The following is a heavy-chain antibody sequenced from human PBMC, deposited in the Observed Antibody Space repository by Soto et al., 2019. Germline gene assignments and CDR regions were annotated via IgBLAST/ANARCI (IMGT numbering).Heavy chain of an antibody. Sequence: GGSLRLSCAASGFTFSSYAMSWVRQAPGKGLEWVSAISGSGGSTYYADSVKGRFTISRDNSKNTLYLQMNSLRAEDTAVYYCAKDRVPLGYCSSTGCHDNPIFDYWGQGTLVTVSS. J-gene: IGHJ4*02. CDR3: AKDRVPLGYCSSTGCHDNPIFDY. V-gene: IGHV3-23*01. D-gene: IGHD2-2*01. CDR2: ISGSGGST. CDR1: GFTFSSYA.